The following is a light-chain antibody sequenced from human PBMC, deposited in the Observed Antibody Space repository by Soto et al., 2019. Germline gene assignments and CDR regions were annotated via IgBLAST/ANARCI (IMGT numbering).Light chain of an antibody. V-gene: IGLV1-47*01. J-gene: IGLJ1*01. CDR2: RNN. CDR3: AAWDDSLSGHYV. CDR1: SSNIGSNY. Sequence: QSVLTQPPSASGTPGQRVTISCSGNSSNIGSNYVYWYQQLPGTAPKLLIYRNNQRPSGVPDRFSGSKSGTSASLAVSGLRSEDEAYYYCAAWDDSLSGHYVFGTGTKVTVL.